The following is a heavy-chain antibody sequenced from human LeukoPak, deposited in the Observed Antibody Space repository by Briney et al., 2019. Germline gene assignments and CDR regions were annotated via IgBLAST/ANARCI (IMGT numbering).Heavy chain of an antibody. J-gene: IGHJ4*02. V-gene: IGHV1-2*06. CDR3: ARETHSYGTGDY. Sequence: ASVKISCKASGYTFTGYYMHWVRQAPVQGLEWMGRINPNSGGTNYAQKFQGRVTMTRDTSISTAHMELSRLRSDDTAVYYCARETHSYGTGDYWGQGTLVTVSS. CDR1: GYTFTGYY. CDR2: INPNSGGT. D-gene: IGHD5-18*01.